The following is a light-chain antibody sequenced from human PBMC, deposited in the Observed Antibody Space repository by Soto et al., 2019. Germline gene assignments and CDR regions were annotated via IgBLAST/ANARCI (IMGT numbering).Light chain of an antibody. CDR3: QQYNNWPPWT. Sequence: EIVMTQSPVTLSVSPGERATLSCRASQSVSSNLAWYQQKPGHSPRRLIYSASTRATGIPGRFSGSGSGTEFTLTISSLQSEDFAVYYCQQYNNWPPWTFGQGTKVDIK. CDR1: QSVSSN. CDR2: SAS. J-gene: IGKJ1*01. V-gene: IGKV3-15*01.